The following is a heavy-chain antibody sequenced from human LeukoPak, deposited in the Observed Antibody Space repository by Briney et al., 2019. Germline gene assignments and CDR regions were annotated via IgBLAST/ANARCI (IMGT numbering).Heavy chain of an antibody. CDR1: GFTFTKNA. CDR2: ILHDGGNK. Sequence: GGSLRLSCAASGFTFTKNAMHWVRQAPGKGLEWVAVILHDGGNKYYADSVKGRFTISRDNSKNTLYLQMNSLRAEDTAVYYCARDYGEAFDYWGQGTLVTVSS. D-gene: IGHD4-17*01. CDR3: ARDYGEAFDY. J-gene: IGHJ4*02. V-gene: IGHV3-30*19.